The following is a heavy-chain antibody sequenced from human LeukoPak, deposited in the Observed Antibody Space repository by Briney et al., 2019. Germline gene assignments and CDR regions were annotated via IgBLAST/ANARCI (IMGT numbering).Heavy chain of an antibody. Sequence: GGSLRLACAASGFTFSSYEMNWVRQAPGKGLEWVSYISSSGSTIYYADSVKGRFTISRDNAKNSLYLQMNSLRAEDTAVYYCARAGSTSCYGPCPIGYWGQGTLVTVFS. CDR3: ARAGSTSCYGPCPIGY. D-gene: IGHD2-2*01. CDR2: ISSSGSTI. V-gene: IGHV3-48*03. J-gene: IGHJ4*02. CDR1: GFTFSSYE.